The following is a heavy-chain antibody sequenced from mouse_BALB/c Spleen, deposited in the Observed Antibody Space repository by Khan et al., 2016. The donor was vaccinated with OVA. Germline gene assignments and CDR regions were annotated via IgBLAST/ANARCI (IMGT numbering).Heavy chain of an antibody. J-gene: IGHJ4*01. V-gene: IGHV2-6-5*01. CDR2: IWGGGTT. Sequence: VQLQESGPGLVATSQNLSITCTVSGFSLSDYGVSWIRQPPGKGLEWLGVIWGGGTTYYNSALKSRLSISKDNSKSQVFLKMSSLQSDDTAMFYCAKGVWSYYYTLDYWGQGTSVTVSS. CDR3: AKGVWSYYYTLDY. CDR1: GFSLSDYG.